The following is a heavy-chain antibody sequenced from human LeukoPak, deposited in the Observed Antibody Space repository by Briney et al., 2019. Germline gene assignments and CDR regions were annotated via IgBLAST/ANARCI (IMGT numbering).Heavy chain of an antibody. CDR2: IYSRGGT. CDR1: GFTVSSNF. J-gene: IGHJ4*02. D-gene: IGHD3-22*01. CDR3: ARKTDSSGSGDY. V-gene: IGHV3-53*01. Sequence: GGSLRLSCAASGFTVSSNFMSWVRQAPGKGLECVSVIYSRGGTYYADSVQARFTISRDASKNTLFLQMNSLRADDTAVYYCARKTDSSGSGDYWGQGTLVTVSS.